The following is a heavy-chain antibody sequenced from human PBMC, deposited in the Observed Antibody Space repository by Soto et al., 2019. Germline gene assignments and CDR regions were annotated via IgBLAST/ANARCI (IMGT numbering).Heavy chain of an antibody. Sequence: PXETLSLTCAVSGFSLTSGPYYWSWIRQHPGKGLEWIGYIFYSGSTDYNLSLKSRVNISVDTSKNQFSLKLSSVTAADTAVYYCASTEDFFDYWGQGTLVTVSS. CDR2: IFYSGST. V-gene: IGHV4-31*11. CDR3: ASTEDFFDY. CDR1: GFSLTSGPYY. J-gene: IGHJ4*02.